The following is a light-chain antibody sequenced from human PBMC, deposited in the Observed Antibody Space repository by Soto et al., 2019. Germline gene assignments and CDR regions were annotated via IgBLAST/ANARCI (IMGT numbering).Light chain of an antibody. V-gene: IGKV1-5*03. Sequence: DLQMTQSPSPLSASVGDRVTITCRASQSISSWLAWYQQKPGKAPKLLIYKASSLESGVPPRFSCSGSGTEFTLTISSLQTDDFAAYDCQQYNSYSWTFGQGTKVEIK. CDR1: QSISSW. CDR2: KAS. CDR3: QQYNSYSWT. J-gene: IGKJ1*01.